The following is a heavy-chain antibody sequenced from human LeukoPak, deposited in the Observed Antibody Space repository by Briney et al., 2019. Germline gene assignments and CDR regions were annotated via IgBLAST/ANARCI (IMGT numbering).Heavy chain of an antibody. D-gene: IGHD3-10*01. CDR3: ARGVSDYYGSGSYQTYNWFDP. Sequence: ASVKVSCKASGYTFTSYAMNGVRQAPGQGLEWMGWINTNTGNPTYAQGFTGRFVFSLDTSVSTAYLQISSLKAEDTAVYYCARGVSDYYGSGSYQTYNWFDPWGQGTLVTVSS. J-gene: IGHJ5*02. V-gene: IGHV7-4-1*02. CDR2: INTNTGNP. CDR1: GYTFTSYA.